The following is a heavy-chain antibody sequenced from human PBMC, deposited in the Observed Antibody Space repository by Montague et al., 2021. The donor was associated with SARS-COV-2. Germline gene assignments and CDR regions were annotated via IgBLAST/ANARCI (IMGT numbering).Heavy chain of an antibody. CDR2: IYYSGST. V-gene: IGHV4-39*01. CDR3: ARLGLLWFGELWN. Sequence: SETLSLTCTVSGGSISSSTYYWGWIRQPPGKGLEWIGSIYYSGSTYYNPSLKSRVTISVDTSKNQFSLELSSVTAADTAVYYCARLGLLWFGELWNWGQGTLVTVSS. D-gene: IGHD3-10*01. J-gene: IGHJ4*02. CDR1: GGSISSSTYY.